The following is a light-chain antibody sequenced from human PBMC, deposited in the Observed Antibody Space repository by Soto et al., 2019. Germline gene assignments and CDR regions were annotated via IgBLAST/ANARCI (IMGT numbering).Light chain of an antibody. J-gene: IGKJ4*01. V-gene: IGKV1-9*01. CDR1: QGISSY. CDR3: QQLNSYPLT. CDR2: AAS. Sequence: DIQLTQSPSFLSASVGDRVTITCRASQGISSYLAWYQQKPGKAPKLLIYAASTLQSGVPSRCSGSGSGTAFTLTISSLQPEDFATYYCQQLNSYPLTFGGGTKVEIK.